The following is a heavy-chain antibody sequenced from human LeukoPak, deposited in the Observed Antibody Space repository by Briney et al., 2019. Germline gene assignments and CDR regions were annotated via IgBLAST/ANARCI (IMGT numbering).Heavy chain of an antibody. D-gene: IGHD5-18*01. CDR3: AKAKGIQLWLHSEIDY. V-gene: IGHV3-23*01. CDR2: ISGSGGST. CDR1: GFTFSSYA. J-gene: IGHJ4*02. Sequence: PGGSLRLSCAASGFTFSSYAMSWVRQAPGKGLEWVSAISGSGGSTYYADSVKGRFTISRDNSKSTLYLQMNSLRAEDTAVYYCAKAKGIQLWLHSEIDYWGQGTLVTVSS.